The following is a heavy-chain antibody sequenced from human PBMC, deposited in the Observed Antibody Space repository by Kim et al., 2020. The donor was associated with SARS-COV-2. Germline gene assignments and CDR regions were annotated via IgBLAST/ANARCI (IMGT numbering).Heavy chain of an antibody. CDR2: AGGDNN. J-gene: IGHJ6*03. CDR3: AKRMDV. Sequence: AGGDNNYYTDSVKGRFTISRDNSRNTVYLQMNSLRAEDTAVYYCAKRMDVWGKGTTVIVSS. V-gene: IGHV3-23*01.